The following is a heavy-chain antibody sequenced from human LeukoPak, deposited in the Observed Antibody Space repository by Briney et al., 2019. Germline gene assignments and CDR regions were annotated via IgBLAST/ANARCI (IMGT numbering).Heavy chain of an antibody. V-gene: IGHV3-23*01. Sequence: GGSLRLSCAASGITFGNYAMSWVRQAPGKGLEWISAISGGADTTHYADSVKGRFSISRDNSENTLYLQMNSLRAEDTAVYYCARDPPNSGYALDVWGQGTMVTVSS. J-gene: IGHJ3*01. CDR1: GITFGNYA. CDR3: ARDPPNSGYALDV. CDR2: ISGGADTT. D-gene: IGHD7-27*01.